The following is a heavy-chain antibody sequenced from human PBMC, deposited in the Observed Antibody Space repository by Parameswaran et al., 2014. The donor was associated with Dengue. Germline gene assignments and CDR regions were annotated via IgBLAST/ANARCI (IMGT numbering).Heavy chain of an antibody. V-gene: IGHV4-30-4*01. CDR3: ARAKLGTLDY. D-gene: IGHD7-27*01. J-gene: IGHJ4*02. CDR2: IYYSGST. Sequence: RWIRQPPGKGLEWIGYIYYSGSTYYNPSLKSRVTISVDTSKNQFSLKLSSVTAADAAVYYCARAKLGTLDYWGQGTLVTVSS.